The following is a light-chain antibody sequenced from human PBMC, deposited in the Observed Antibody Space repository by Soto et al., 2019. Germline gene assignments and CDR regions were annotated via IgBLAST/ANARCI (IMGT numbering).Light chain of an antibody. Sequence: EIVMTQSPATLSVSPGERATLSCRASQSVSSNLAWYQQKPGQAPRLLVYGASTRATGIPARFSGSRSGTEFALTISSLQSDDFAVYCWQQYNIWYTVGQGTKLEIK. CDR2: GAS. CDR3: QQYNIWYT. J-gene: IGKJ2*01. V-gene: IGKV3-15*01. CDR1: QSVSSN.